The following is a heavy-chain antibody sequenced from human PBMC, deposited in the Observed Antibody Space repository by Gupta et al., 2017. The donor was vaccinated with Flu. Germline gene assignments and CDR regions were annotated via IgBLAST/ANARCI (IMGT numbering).Heavy chain of an antibody. CDR1: GGSISSYY. CDR3: ARVPRRRYFDWLTYGMDV. Sequence: QVQLQESGPGLVKPSETLSLTCTVSGGSISSYYWSWIRQPPGKGLEWIGYIYYSGSTNYNPSLKSRVTISVDTSKNQFPQKLSSVTAADTAVYYCARVPRRRYFDWLTYGMDVWGQGTTVTVSS. CDR2: IYYSGST. J-gene: IGHJ6*02. D-gene: IGHD3-9*01. V-gene: IGHV4-59*01.